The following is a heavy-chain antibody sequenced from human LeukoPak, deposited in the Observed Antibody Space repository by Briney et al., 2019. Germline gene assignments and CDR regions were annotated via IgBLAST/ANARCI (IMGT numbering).Heavy chain of an antibody. J-gene: IGHJ4*02. CDR3: AKELSSGSYYGEFDY. V-gene: IGHV3-9*01. CDR2: ISWNSGSI. CDR1: GFTFDDYA. Sequence: PGRSLRPSCAASGFTFDDYAMHWVRQASGKGLEWVSGISWNSGSIGYADSVKGRFTISRDNAKNSLYLQMNSLRAEDTALYYCAKELSSGSYYGEFDYWGQGTLVTVSS. D-gene: IGHD3-10*01.